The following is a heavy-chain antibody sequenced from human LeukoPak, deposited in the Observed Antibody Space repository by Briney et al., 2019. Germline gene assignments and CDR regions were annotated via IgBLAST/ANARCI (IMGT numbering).Heavy chain of an antibody. CDR3: AGGRYSSSSGGVDY. V-gene: IGHV1-69*05. J-gene: IGHJ4*02. CDR1: GGTSSSYA. CDR2: IIPIFGTA. D-gene: IGHD6-6*01. Sequence: SVKVSCKASGGTSSSYAISWVRQAPGQGLEWMGRIIPIFGTANYAQKFQGRVTITTDESTSTAYMELSSLRSEDTVVYYCAGGRYSSSSGGVDYWGQGTLVTVSS.